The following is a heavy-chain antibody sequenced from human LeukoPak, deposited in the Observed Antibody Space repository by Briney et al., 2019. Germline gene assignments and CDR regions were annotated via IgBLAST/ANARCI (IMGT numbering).Heavy chain of an antibody. J-gene: IGHJ4*02. CDR2: ISYDGSNK. V-gene: IGHV3-30*18. D-gene: IGHD5-18*01. CDR3: AKGHVDTAMVGDY. Sequence: PGGPLRLSCAASGFTFSSYGMHWVRQAPGKGLEWVAVISYDGSNKYYADSVKGRFTISRDNSKNTLYLQMNSLRAEDTAVYYCAKGHVDTAMVGDYWGQGTLVTVSS. CDR1: GFTFSSYG.